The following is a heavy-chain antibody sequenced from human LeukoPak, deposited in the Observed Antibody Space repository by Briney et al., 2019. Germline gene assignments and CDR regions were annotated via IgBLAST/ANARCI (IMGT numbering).Heavy chain of an antibody. CDR2: IGSRADTT. CDR1: GFTFNTYA. V-gene: IGHV3-23*01. Sequence: GGSLSLSCAASGFTFNTYAMTWVRQAPGKGLEWVSAIGSRADTTDHADSVKGRFTISRDNSKNMLYLQMNGLRAEDTAVYYCVKRDRGTFDYWGQGTLVTVSS. J-gene: IGHJ4*02. CDR3: VKRDRGTFDY. D-gene: IGHD5-24*01.